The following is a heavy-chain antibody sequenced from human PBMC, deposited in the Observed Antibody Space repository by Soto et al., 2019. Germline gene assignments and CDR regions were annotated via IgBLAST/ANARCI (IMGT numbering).Heavy chain of an antibody. J-gene: IGHJ6*02. CDR2: IIPIFGTA. V-gene: IGHV1-69*01. Sequence: VQLVQTGAEVKKPGSSVKVSCKASGGTFSSYAISRVRQAPGQGREWMGGIIPIFGTANYAQKFQGRVTINADEPTSKVYVELSSPKSEDTAVYYGARGPFVEATAYYCGGMDVRRRGATVTVSS. CDR1: GGTFSSYA. D-gene: IGHD5-12*01. CDR3: ARGPFVEATAYYCGGMDV.